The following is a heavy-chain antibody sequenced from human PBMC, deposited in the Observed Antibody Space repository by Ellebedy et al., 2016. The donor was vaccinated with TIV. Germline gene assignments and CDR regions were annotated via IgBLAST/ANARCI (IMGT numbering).Heavy chain of an antibody. CDR1: GYTFTSYY. V-gene: IGHV1-46*01. Sequence: ASVKVSCKASGYTFTSYYMHWVRQAPGQGLEWMGIINPSGGSTSYAQKFQGRVTMTTDTSTSTAYMELRSLRSDDTAVYYCATDPYGSGSSDWYFDLWGRGTLVTVSS. CDR3: ATDPYGSGSSDWYFDL. J-gene: IGHJ2*01. CDR2: INPSGGST. D-gene: IGHD3-10*01.